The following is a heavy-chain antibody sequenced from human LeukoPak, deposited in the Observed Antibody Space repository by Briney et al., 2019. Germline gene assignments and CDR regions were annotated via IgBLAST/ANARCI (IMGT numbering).Heavy chain of an antibody. V-gene: IGHV1-2*02. Sequence: ASLKVSCKASGYTFTRYYMHWVRQAPGQGLEWMGWINPNSGGTNYAQKFQGRVTMTRDTSISTAYMELSRLRSDDTAVYYCARDSAADPNWFDPWGQGTLVTVSS. J-gene: IGHJ5*02. CDR1: GYTFTRYY. CDR2: INPNSGGT. CDR3: ARDSAADPNWFDP. D-gene: IGHD6-13*01.